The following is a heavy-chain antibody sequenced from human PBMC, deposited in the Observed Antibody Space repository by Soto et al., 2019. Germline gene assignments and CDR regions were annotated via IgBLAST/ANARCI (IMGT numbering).Heavy chain of an antibody. Sequence: GRTLRISCAAYGFTFSSHGMHWVRLAPGRGLEWVAVFSYDGINKHYGDSVKGRFTISRDNSKNTVSLQMNSLRVEDTAVYYFATEQGYGGYRVEDYWGEGT. D-gene: IGHD6-13*01. J-gene: IGHJ4*02. V-gene: IGHV3-30*03. CDR2: FSYDGINK. CDR1: GFTFSSHG. CDR3: ATEQGYGGYRVEDY.